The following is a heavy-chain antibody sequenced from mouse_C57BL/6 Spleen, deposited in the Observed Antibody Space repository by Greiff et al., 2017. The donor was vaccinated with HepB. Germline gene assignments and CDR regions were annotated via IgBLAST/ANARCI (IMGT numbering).Heavy chain of an antibody. J-gene: IGHJ1*03. CDR3: TEGIYYGSSYVVYFDV. CDR2: IDPETGGT. Sequence: VQLQQSGAELVRPGASVTLSCKASGYTFTDYEMHWVKQTPVHGLEWIGAIDPETGGTAYNQKFKGKAILTADKSSSTAYMELRSLTSEDSAVYYCTEGIYYGSSYVVYFDVWGTGTTVTVSS. V-gene: IGHV1-15*01. CDR1: GYTFTDYE. D-gene: IGHD1-1*01.